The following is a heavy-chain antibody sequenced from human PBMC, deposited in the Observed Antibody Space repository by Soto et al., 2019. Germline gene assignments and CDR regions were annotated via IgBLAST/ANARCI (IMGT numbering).Heavy chain of an antibody. CDR3: AKPVAAAPRYYYYGMDV. J-gene: IGHJ6*02. CDR1: GGTFSSYA. V-gene: IGHV1-69*13. D-gene: IGHD6-13*01. Sequence: VASVKVSCKASGGTFSSYAISWVRQAPGQGLEWMGGIIPIFGTANYAQKFQGRVTITADESTSTAYMELSSLRSEDTAVYYCAKPVAAAPRYYYYGMDVWGQGTTVTVPS. CDR2: IIPIFGTA.